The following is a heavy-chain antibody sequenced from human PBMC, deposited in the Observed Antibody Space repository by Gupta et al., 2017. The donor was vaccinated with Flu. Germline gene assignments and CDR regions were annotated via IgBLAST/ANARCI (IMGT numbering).Heavy chain of an antibody. Sequence: HVHLQESGPGLVKPSETLSLTCTISGFPIGSNYWCWVRQPHAQGLELIGRIYTTETTNSNPSLKRRVTMSVDNSKNQVSLKLTSVTGADTAVYYWSKMDIKKAWCDPWGQGTLVTVSS. J-gene: IGHJ5*02. V-gene: IGHV4-4*07. D-gene: IGHD2-2*03. CDR3: SKMDIKKAWCDP. CDR1: GFPIGSNY. CDR2: IYTTETT.